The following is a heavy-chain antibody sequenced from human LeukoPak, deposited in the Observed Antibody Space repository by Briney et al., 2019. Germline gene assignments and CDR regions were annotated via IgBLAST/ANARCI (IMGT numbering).Heavy chain of an antibody. Sequence: GGSLRLSCAASGFTFSSDWMHWVRQAPGKGLVWVSRINRDGRSTTYADSVKGRFTISRDNAKDTLYLQMNSLRAEDTAVYSCARHPYDILTGPSFDYWGQGTLVTVSS. CDR2: INRDGRST. V-gene: IGHV3-74*01. D-gene: IGHD3-9*01. CDR1: GFTFSSDW. J-gene: IGHJ4*02. CDR3: ARHPYDILTGPSFDY.